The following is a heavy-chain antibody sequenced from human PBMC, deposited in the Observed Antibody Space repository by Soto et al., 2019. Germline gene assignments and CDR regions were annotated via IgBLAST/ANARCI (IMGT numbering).Heavy chain of an antibody. D-gene: IGHD5-12*01. CDR3: ATSAGNIVATYSIYYYGMDV. CDR2: VGPADGET. V-gene: IGHV1-69-2*01. J-gene: IGHJ6*02. Sequence: GASVKVSCKASGYTFSDYYMNWVQQAPGKGLEWMGLVGPADGETIYAERFRGRLTLTADTSTDTAYMELSSLRSDDTAVYFCATSAGNIVATYSIYYYGMDVWVPGTTVTVSS. CDR1: GYTFSDYY.